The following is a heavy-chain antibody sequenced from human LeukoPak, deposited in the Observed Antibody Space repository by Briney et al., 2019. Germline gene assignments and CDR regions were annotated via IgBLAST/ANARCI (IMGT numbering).Heavy chain of an antibody. D-gene: IGHD3-3*01. Sequence: PSETLSLTCTVSGGSVSSGSYYWSWIRQPPGKGLEWIGYIYYSGSTNYNPSLKSRVTISVDTSKNQFSLKLSSVTAADTAVCYCARTKRFWSGYYITHFDYWGQGTLVTVSS. CDR1: GGSVSSGSYY. J-gene: IGHJ4*02. V-gene: IGHV4-61*01. CDR2: IYYSGST. CDR3: ARTKRFWSGYYITHFDY.